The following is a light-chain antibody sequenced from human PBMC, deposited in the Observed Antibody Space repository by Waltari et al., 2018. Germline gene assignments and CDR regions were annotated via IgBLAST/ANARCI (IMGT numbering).Light chain of an antibody. J-gene: IGKJ1*01. CDR3: QQLNSYQWT. Sequence: IQLTQSPSSLSASVGDRVTLTCRASQGISNYLAWYKQKPGKAPKLLIYAASTLQSGVPSRFSGSGSGTDFTLTISSLQPEDFATYYCQQLNSYQWTFGQGTKVEIK. V-gene: IGKV1-9*01. CDR2: AAS. CDR1: QGISNY.